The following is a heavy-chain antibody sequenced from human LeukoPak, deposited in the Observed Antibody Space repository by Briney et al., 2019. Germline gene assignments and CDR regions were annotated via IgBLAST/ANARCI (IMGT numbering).Heavy chain of an antibody. CDR3: ARTPRIVVVPAAIGAEGNYYYYYGMDV. D-gene: IGHD2-2*02. V-gene: IGHV1-69*13. J-gene: IGHJ6*02. Sequence: AASVKVSCKASGGTFSSYAISWVRQAPGQGLEWMGGIIPIFGTANYAQKFQGRVTITADESTSTAYMELSSLRSEDTAVYYCARTPRIVVVPAAIGAEGNYYYYYGMDVWGQGTTVTVSS. CDR2: IIPIFGTA. CDR1: GGTFSSYA.